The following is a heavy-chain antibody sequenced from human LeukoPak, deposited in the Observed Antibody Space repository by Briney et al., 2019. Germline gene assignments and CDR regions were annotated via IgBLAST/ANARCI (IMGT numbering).Heavy chain of an antibody. CDR1: GGSISSYY. J-gene: IGHJ1*01. CDR2: IYYSGST. Sequence: SSETLSLTCTVSGGSISSYYWTWIRQPPGKGLEWIGSIYYSGSTYYNPSLKSRVTISVDTSKNQFSLKLSSVTAADTAVYYCARESSYYDSSGYSELQHWGQGTLVTVSS. V-gene: IGHV4-59*12. D-gene: IGHD3-22*01. CDR3: ARESSYYDSSGYSELQH.